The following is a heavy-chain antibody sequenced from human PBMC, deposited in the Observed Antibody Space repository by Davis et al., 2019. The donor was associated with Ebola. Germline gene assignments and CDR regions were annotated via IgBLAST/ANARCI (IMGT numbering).Heavy chain of an antibody. V-gene: IGHV1-2*06. D-gene: IGHD3-22*01. CDR1: GYTFTGYY. J-gene: IGHJ6*02. Sequence: ASVKVSCKASGYTFTGYYMHWVRQAPGQGLEWMGRINPNSGGTNFAQRFQGRVTMTRDTSISTAYMELSRLRSDDTAVYYCARGGITMMVVPRDYYYGMDGWGQGTTVTVSS. CDR3: ARGGITMMVVPRDYYYGMDG. CDR2: INPNSGGT.